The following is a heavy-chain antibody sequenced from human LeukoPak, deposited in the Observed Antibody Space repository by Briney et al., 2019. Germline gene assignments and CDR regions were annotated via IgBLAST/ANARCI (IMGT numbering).Heavy chain of an antibody. D-gene: IGHD3-22*01. V-gene: IGHV4-61*02. CDR1: GGSISSGNYY. CDR3: ARGGYYYDSSGYYTLDY. CDR2: IYTSGST. Sequence: SETLSLTCTVSGGSISSGNYYWSWIRQPAGKGLEWIGRIYTSGSTNYNPSLKSRVTMSVDTSKNQFSLKLSSVTAADTAVYYCARGGYYYDSSGYYTLDYWGQGTLVTVSS. J-gene: IGHJ4*02.